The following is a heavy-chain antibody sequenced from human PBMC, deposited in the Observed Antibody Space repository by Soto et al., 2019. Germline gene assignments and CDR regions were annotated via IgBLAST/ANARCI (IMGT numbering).Heavy chain of an antibody. CDR2: ISWNSGTI. CDR1: GFSFDDYA. V-gene: IGHV3-9*01. J-gene: IGHJ6*02. D-gene: IGHD2-8*02. CDR3: AKSTGGTANGMGV. Sequence: EVQVVESGGGLVQPGRSLRLSCAASGFSFDDYAMHWVRQAPGKGLEWVSGISWNSGTIGYADSVKGRFTISRDNAKNSLYLQMNSLRAEDTALYYCAKSTGGTANGMGVWGQGTMVTVS.